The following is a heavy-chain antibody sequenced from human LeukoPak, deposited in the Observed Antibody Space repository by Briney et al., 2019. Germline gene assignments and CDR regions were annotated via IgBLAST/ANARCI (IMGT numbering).Heavy chain of an antibody. CDR2: IYYSGST. CDR1: GGSISSYY. V-gene: IGHV4-59*01. J-gene: IGHJ6*02. CDR3: ARDAAAGMVDV. D-gene: IGHD6-13*01. Sequence: SETLSLTCTVSGGSISSYYWSWIRQPPGKGLEWIGYIYYSGSTNYNPSLKSRVTISVDTSKNQFSLKLSSVTAADTAVYYCARDAAAGMVDVWGQGTTVTVSS.